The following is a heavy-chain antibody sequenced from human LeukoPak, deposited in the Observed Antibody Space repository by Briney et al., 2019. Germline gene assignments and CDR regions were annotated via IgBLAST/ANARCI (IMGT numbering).Heavy chain of an antibody. Sequence: GGSLRLSCAASGFTFSSYGIHWVRQAPGKELEWVAVISYDGSNKYYADSVKGRFTISRDNSKNTLYLQMNSLRAEDTAVYYCARVGPYFDYWGQGTLVTVSS. V-gene: IGHV3-30*19. CDR2: ISYDGSNK. J-gene: IGHJ4*02. CDR3: ARVGPYFDY. CDR1: GFTFSSYG.